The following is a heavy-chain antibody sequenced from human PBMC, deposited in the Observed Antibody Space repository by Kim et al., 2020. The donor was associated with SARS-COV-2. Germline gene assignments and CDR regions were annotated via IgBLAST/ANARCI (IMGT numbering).Heavy chain of an antibody. Sequence: PVQGRFTISRDDSENTVYLQMNSLKTEDTAVYYCATDHLFYYGISVYYFVYWGQGTLVTVSS. D-gene: IGHD3-22*01. J-gene: IGHJ4*02. CDR3: ATDHLFYYGISVYYFVY. V-gene: IGHV3-15*01.